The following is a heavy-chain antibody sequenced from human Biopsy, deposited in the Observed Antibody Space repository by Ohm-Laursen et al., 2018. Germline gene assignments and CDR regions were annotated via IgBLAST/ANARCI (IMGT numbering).Heavy chain of an antibody. D-gene: IGHD3-3*01. CDR1: GFTVFNND. J-gene: IGHJ6*02. CDR3: VRASIFGVATSGFYYYGMDV. CDR2: ISSSGVQ. V-gene: IGHV3-66*01. Sequence: SLRLSCAASGFTVFNNDISWVRQAPGKGLEWASFISSSGVQYHADSVKGRFTISRDNSKNTLYLQMNSLRAEDTAVYYCVRASIFGVATSGFYYYGMDVWGQGTTVTVSS.